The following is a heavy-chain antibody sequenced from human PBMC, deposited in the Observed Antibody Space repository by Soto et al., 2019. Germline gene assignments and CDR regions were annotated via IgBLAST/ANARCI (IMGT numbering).Heavy chain of an antibody. CDR3: ARDMGYGGNGLDY. J-gene: IGHJ4*02. CDR1: GGSISSSNW. V-gene: IGHV4-4*02. CDR2: IYQSGSP. D-gene: IGHD4-17*01. Sequence: ETLSLTCAVSGGSISSSNWWSWVRQPPGKGLEWIGEIYQSGSPNYNPSLKSRVIISVDKSKNQFSLKLNSVTAADTAVYYCARDMGYGGNGLDYWGQGSLVTVSS.